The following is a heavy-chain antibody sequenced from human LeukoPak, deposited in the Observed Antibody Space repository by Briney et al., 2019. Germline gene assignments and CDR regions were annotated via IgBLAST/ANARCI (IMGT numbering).Heavy chain of an antibody. D-gene: IGHD6-13*01. CDR1: GFTFDDYA. CDR3: AKDKRMGIAAAGLFDY. V-gene: IGHV3-9*01. CDR2: ISWNSGSI. Sequence: GGSLRLSCEASGFTFDDYAMDWVRQAPGEGLEWVSGISWNSGSIGYADSVNGRFTISRDNAKNSLYLQMNSLRAEDTALYYCAKDKRMGIAAAGLFDYWGQGTLVTVSS. J-gene: IGHJ4*02.